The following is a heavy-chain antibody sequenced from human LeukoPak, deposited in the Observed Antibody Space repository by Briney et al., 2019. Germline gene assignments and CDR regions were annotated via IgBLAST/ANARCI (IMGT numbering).Heavy chain of an antibody. Sequence: PGGSLRLSCAASGFTFDDYAMHWVRQAPGKGLEWVSGISWNSGSIGYADSVKGRFTISRDNARNSLYLQMNSLRAEDTAVYHCAREAGDYYDSSGYPDYWGQGTLVTVSS. V-gene: IGHV3-9*01. J-gene: IGHJ4*02. D-gene: IGHD3-22*01. CDR3: AREAGDYYDSSGYPDY. CDR2: ISWNSGSI. CDR1: GFTFDDYA.